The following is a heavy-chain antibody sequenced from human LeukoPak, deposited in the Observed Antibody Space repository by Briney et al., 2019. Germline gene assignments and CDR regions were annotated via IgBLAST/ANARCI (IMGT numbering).Heavy chain of an antibody. CDR2: FDLEDGET. V-gene: IGHV1-24*01. CDR3: ATLYYDSSGYYFDY. Sequence: ASVKVSCKVSGYTLTELSMHWVRQAPGKGLEWMGGFDLEDGETIYAQKFQGRVTMTEDTSTDTAYMELSSLRSEDTAVYYCATLYYDSSGYYFDYWGQGTLVTVSS. J-gene: IGHJ4*02. CDR1: GYTLTELS. D-gene: IGHD3-22*01.